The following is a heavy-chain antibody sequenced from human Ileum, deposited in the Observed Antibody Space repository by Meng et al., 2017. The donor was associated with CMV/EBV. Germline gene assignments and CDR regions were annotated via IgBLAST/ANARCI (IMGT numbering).Heavy chain of an antibody. CDR3: ARAALANTYYHGMDV. Sequence: GESLKISCAASGFTLSGYTMNWVRQAPGKGLEWISSVSAHSSYIYYADSVKGRFTIFRDNAKNSLDLQMNSLRVDEMAVYYCARAALANTYYHGMDVWGRGTTVTVSS. J-gene: IGHJ6*02. CDR2: VSAHSSYI. D-gene: IGHD1/OR15-1a*01. CDR1: GFTLSGYT. V-gene: IGHV3-21*01.